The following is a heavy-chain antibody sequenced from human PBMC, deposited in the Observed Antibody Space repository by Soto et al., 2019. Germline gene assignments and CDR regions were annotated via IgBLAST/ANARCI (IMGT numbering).Heavy chain of an antibody. D-gene: IGHD2-8*01. V-gene: IGHV5-51*01. CDR2: IFPGDSDT. J-gene: IGHJ5*01. CDR3: ARQAYASNVPDS. CDR1: GYNFARDW. Sequence: LGESLKISCKGSGYNFARDWIGWVRQRPGKGLEWMGTIFPGDSDTKYSPSFEGHVTISVDKSITTAYLQWSSLKASDTAMYYCARQAYASNVPDSWGHGTLVTVSS.